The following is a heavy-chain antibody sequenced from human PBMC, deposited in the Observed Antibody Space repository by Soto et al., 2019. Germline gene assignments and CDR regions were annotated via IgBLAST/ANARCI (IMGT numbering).Heavy chain of an antibody. CDR1: GFTFSSYA. J-gene: IGHJ4*02. CDR2: VSVSGGTT. V-gene: IGHV3-23*01. D-gene: IGHD3-3*01. Sequence: GGSLRLSCAASGFTFSSYAMSWVRQAPGKGLERVSTVSVSGGTTYYADSVKGRFTISRDNPKNTLYLQMNSLRVEDTAAYYSAQGLTPFGVAPPLAPSDYWGQGTLVTVSS. CDR3: AQGLTPFGVAPPLAPSDY.